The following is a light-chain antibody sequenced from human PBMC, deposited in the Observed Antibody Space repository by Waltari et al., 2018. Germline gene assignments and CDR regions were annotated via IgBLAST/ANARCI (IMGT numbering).Light chain of an antibody. CDR2: DVT. CDR3: CSFARSSTLV. V-gene: IGLV2-11*01. CDR1: SSDVGYYNY. J-gene: IGLJ2*01. Sequence: QSALTQPRSVSGSPGQSVTISCTGTSSDVGYYNYVSWYQQHPGKPPKLMVYDVTKRPSGVPGRFSGSNAGKAASLTVSGLQAEDEADYYCCSFARSSTLVFGGGTKLTVL.